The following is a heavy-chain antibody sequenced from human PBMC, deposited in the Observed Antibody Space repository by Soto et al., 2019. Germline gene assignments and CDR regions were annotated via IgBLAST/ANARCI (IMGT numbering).Heavy chain of an antibody. CDR3: AKVPSTTRDNYFIMDV. J-gene: IGHJ6*02. V-gene: IGHV3-30*18. CDR1: GFTFSYYH. D-gene: IGHD1-1*01. CDR2: ITNDGTYK. Sequence: QVQLVESGGGVVRPGGSLRLSCAASGFTFSYYHIHWVRQAPGKGLEWLTVITNDGTYKYYADSMKGRFSISRDNSKHTLYLHMAGLRAEDTAVYYCAKVPSTTRDNYFIMDVWGQGTTVTVSS.